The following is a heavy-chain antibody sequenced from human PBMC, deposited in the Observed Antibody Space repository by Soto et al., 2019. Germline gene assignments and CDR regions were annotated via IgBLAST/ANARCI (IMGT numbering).Heavy chain of an antibody. CDR1: GFTFENYA. CDR2: IRNQTYGGTP. CDR3: TRAESPDSAYCSDY. D-gene: IGHD2-21*01. Sequence: PGGSLRLSCTTSGFTFENYAINWVRQAPGKGLEWVGLIRNQTYGGTPEYAASIKGRFTISRDDSNDIASLQMNRLYTEDSAVYYCTRAESPDSAYCSDYSGQGTLVTVSS. V-gene: IGHV3-49*04. J-gene: IGHJ4*02.